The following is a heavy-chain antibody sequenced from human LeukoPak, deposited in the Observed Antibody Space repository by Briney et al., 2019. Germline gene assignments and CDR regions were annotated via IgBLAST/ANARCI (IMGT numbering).Heavy chain of an antibody. CDR1: GFTFSSYW. D-gene: IGHD3-3*01. CDR2: IKQDGSEK. V-gene: IGHV3-7*01. Sequence: GGSLRLSCAASGFTFSSYWMSWVRQAPGKGLEWVANIKQDGSEKYYVDSVKGRFTISRDNAENSLYLQMNSLRAEDTAVYYCARDHYDFWSGYLQNYYYYMDVWGKGTTVTVSS. J-gene: IGHJ6*03. CDR3: ARDHYDFWSGYLQNYYYYMDV.